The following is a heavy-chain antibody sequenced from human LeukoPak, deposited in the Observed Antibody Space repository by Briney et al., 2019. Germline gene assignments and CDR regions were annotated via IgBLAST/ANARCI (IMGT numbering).Heavy chain of an antibody. CDR1: GFIFSSYW. CDR2: IKQDGSEK. CDR3: ARVGQWLVFDY. D-gene: IGHD6-19*01. J-gene: IGHJ4*02. Sequence: GGSLRLSGAAAGFIFSSYWMSWVRQAPGKGLEWVATIKQDGSEKYYVDSVEGRFTISRDNAKNSLYLQMNSLRAEDTAVYYCARVGQWLVFDYWGQGTLVTVSS. V-gene: IGHV3-7*01.